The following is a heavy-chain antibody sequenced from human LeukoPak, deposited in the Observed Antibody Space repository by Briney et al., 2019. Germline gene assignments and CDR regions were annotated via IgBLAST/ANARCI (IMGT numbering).Heavy chain of an antibody. CDR2: IYTSGST. D-gene: IGHD3-22*01. CDR1: GGSISSGSYY. Sequence: SETLSLTCTVSGGSISSGSYYWSWIRQPAGKGLEWIGRIYTSGSTNYNPSLKSRVTISVDTSKNQFSLKLSSVTAADTAVYYCARDLSSGYDYWGQGTLVTVSS. CDR3: ARDLSSGYDY. J-gene: IGHJ4*02. V-gene: IGHV4-61*02.